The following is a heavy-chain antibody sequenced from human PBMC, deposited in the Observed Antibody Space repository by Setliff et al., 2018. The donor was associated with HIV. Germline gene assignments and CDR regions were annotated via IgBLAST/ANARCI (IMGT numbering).Heavy chain of an antibody. Sequence: ASVKVSCKASGYTFTSYGISWVRQAPGQGLEWMGWISAYNGNTNYAQTLQGRVTMTTDTSTSTAYMELRSLRSDDTAVYFCARGTRVGANDAFDIWGQGTMVTVSS. D-gene: IGHD1-26*01. CDR1: GYTFTSYG. CDR3: ARGTRVGANDAFDI. J-gene: IGHJ3*02. V-gene: IGHV1-18*01. CDR2: ISAYNGNT.